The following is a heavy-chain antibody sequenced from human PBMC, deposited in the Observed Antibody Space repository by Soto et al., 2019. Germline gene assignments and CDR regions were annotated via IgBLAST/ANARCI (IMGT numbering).Heavy chain of an antibody. Sequence: QVQLVQSGAEVKKPGSSVKVSCKASGGTFSDYAINWVRQAPGQGLEWMGGSIPTFGTASYAQKFQGRVTMTIDTSTSTAYLDLRSLTSDDTAVYYCARVIPGAEAWFDPWGQGTLVTVSS. V-gene: IGHV1-69*06. J-gene: IGHJ5*02. CDR3: ARVIPGAEAWFDP. CDR1: GGTFSDYA. CDR2: SIPTFGTA. D-gene: IGHD2-2*01.